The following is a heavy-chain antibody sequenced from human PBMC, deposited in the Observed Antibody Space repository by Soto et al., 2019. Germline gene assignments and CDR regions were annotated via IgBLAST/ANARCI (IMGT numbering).Heavy chain of an antibody. CDR1: GGSISSYY. D-gene: IGHD2-2*01. V-gene: IGHV4-59*08. CDR2: IYYSGST. Sequence: PSETLSLTCTVSGGSISSYYWSWIRQPPGKGLEWIGYIYYSGSTNYNPSLKSRVTISVDTSKNQFSLKLSSVTAADTAVYYCARLHGYCISTSCYGYYGMDVWGQGTTVTVSS. J-gene: IGHJ6*02. CDR3: ARLHGYCISTSCYGYYGMDV.